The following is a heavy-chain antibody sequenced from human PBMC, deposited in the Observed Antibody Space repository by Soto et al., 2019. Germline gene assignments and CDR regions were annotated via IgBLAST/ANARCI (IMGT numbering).Heavy chain of an antibody. CDR2: IYYSGST. CDR1: GGSISSYY. V-gene: IGHV4-59*01. Sequence: PSETLSLTCTVSGGSISSYYWSWIRQPPGKGLEWIGYIYYSGSTNYNPSLKSRVTISVDTSKNQFSLKLSSVTAADTAVYYCARHKQQLEKGDPELYGMDVWGQGNTVTVSS. J-gene: IGHJ6*02. D-gene: IGHD6-13*01. CDR3: ARHKQQLEKGDPELYGMDV.